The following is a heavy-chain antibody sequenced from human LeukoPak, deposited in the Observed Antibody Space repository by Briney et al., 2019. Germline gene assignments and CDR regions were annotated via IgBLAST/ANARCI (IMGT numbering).Heavy chain of an antibody. CDR2: ISYDGSNK. Sequence: PGRSLRLSCVASGFTFSRHDMNWVRQAPGKGLEWVSVISYDGSNKYYADSVKGRFTISRDNSKNTLYLQMNSLRAEDTAVYYCARVRCSGGGCFYNFDYWGQGSLVTVSS. V-gene: IGHV3-30*03. J-gene: IGHJ4*02. CDR1: GFTFSRHD. CDR3: ARVRCSGGGCFYNFDY. D-gene: IGHD2-15*01.